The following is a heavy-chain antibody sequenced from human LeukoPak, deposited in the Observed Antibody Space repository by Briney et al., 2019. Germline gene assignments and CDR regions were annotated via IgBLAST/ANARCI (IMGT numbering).Heavy chain of an antibody. D-gene: IGHD3-10*01. J-gene: IGHJ6*02. Sequence: ASVKVSCKASGYTFTSYDINWVRQATGQGLEWMGWMNPNSGNTGYAQKFQGRVTMTRNTSISTAYMELSSLRSEDTAVYYCARGNVLLWFGEDYYYYYGMDVWGQGTTVTVSS. CDR1: GYTFTSYD. V-gene: IGHV1-8*01. CDR3: ARGNVLLWFGEDYYYYYGMDV. CDR2: MNPNSGNT.